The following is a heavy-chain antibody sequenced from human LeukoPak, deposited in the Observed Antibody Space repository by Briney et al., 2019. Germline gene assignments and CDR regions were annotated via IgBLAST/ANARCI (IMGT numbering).Heavy chain of an antibody. CDR2: ISGSGGST. J-gene: IGHJ4*02. V-gene: IGHV3-23*01. Sequence: PGGTLRLSCAASGFTFTSYGMNWVRQAPGKGLEWVSAISGSGGSTYYADSVKGRFTISRDNSKNTLYLQMNSLRAEDTAVYYCAKRWDCSSTSCSLDYWGQGTLVTVSS. CDR1: GFTFTSYG. D-gene: IGHD2-2*01. CDR3: AKRWDCSSTSCSLDY.